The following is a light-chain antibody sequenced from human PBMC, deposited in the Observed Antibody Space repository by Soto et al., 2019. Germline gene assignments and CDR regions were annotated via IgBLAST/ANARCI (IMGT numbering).Light chain of an antibody. J-gene: IGKJ4*01. Sequence: DIQMTQSPSSLSASVGDRVTITCQASQDISKYLNWYQQRPGKAPNLLIYDACSLEAGVPSRFTGSGSGTDFTFTISSLQPEDIATYYCQQYDNPPVTFGGGTKVEIK. CDR3: QQYDNPPVT. CDR2: DAC. CDR1: QDISKY. V-gene: IGKV1-33*01.